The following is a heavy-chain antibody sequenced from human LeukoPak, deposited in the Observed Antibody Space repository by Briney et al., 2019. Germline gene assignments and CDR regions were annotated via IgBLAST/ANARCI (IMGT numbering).Heavy chain of an antibody. D-gene: IGHD2-2*02. CDR3: ARLAGDIVVVPAAIVFDY. CDR1: GGSFSGYY. V-gene: IGHV4-34*01. CDR2: INHSGST. Sequence: SETLSLTCAVYGGSFSGYYWSWIRQPPGKGLEWIGEINHSGSTNYNPSLKSRVTISVDTSKNQFSLKLSSVTAADTAVYYCARLAGDIVVVPAAIVFDYWGQGTLVTVSS. J-gene: IGHJ4*02.